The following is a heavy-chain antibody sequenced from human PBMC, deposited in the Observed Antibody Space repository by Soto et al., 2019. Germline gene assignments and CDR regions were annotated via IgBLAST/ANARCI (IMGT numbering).Heavy chain of an antibody. CDR2: SFPLTDIP. Sequence: SVKVSCKASGGTFRNYPINWVRQAPGQGLEWMGSSFPLTDIPDYAQNFQARLTISADKSTSTAYMELSSLRSEDTAVYYCSRFGTIAARPRYYYYGLDVWGQGTTVTVSS. V-gene: IGHV1-69*02. CDR3: SRFGTIAARPRYYYYGLDV. D-gene: IGHD6-6*01. J-gene: IGHJ6*02. CDR1: GGTFRNYP.